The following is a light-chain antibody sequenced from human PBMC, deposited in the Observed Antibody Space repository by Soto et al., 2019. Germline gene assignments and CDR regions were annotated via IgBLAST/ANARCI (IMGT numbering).Light chain of an antibody. CDR1: SSDVGGYNF. CDR3: SSYTSSNTPYV. Sequence: QSVLTQPASVSGSPGQSITISCTGSSSDVGGYNFVSWYQHYPGKAPKLILYEVTTRPSGVSSRFSGSKSGNTASLTISGLQADDEANYYCSSYTSSNTPYVFGTGTKVTVL. CDR2: EVT. J-gene: IGLJ1*01. V-gene: IGLV2-14*01.